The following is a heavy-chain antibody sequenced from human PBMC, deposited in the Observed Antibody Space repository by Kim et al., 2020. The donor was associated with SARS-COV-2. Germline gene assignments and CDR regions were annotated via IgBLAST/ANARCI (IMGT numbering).Heavy chain of an antibody. CDR1: GGSISSSNYY. D-gene: IGHD2-2*01. V-gene: IGHV4-39*01. CDR3: SRPGLRAYQRGFDY. J-gene: IGHJ4*01. Sequence: SETLSLTCSVSGGSISSSNYYWAWIRQPPGKGLEWIGTIYYSGSIYYNPSLKSRVTISVDTSKNQFSLTLSSMTAADTAVYYCSRPGLRAYQRGFDY. CDR2: IYYSGSI.